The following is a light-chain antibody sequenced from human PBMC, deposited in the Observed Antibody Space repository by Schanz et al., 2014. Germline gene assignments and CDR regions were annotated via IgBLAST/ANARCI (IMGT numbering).Light chain of an antibody. CDR1: QSVSSN. CDR3: QHHPPVT. CDR2: DVS. V-gene: IGKV3-11*01. Sequence: EIVLTQSPATLSVSPGERATLSCRASQSVSSNLAWYQQRPGRAPRLLIHDVSKRASGIADRFSGSGSGAEFTLTISRLEPEDFAVYYCQHHPPVTFGQGTRLEIK. J-gene: IGKJ5*01.